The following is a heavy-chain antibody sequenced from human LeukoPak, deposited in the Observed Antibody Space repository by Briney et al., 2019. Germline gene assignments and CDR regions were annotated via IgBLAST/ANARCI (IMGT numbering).Heavy chain of an antibody. CDR1: GFTFSSYA. CDR2: ISDSGGST. V-gene: IGHV3-23*01. J-gene: IGHJ4*02. CDR3: AKPIRTLWFGETPPFDY. Sequence: GGSLRLSCAASGFTFSSYAMSWVRQAPGKGLEWVSAISDSGGSTYYADSVKGRFTISRDNSKNTLYLQMNSLRAEDTAVYYCAKPIRTLWFGETPPFDYWGQGTLVTVSS. D-gene: IGHD3-10*01.